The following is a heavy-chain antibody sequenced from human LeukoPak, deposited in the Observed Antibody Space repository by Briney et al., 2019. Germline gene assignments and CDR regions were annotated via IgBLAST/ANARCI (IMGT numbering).Heavy chain of an antibody. CDR2: ISSSSSTI. V-gene: IGHV3-48*01. CDR3: ARDRHDFWSSYYYYYYMDV. D-gene: IGHD3-3*01. J-gene: IGHJ6*03. CDR1: GFTFSSYS. Sequence: GGSLRLSCAASGFTFSSYSMNWVRQAPGKGLEWVSYISSSSSTIYYADSVKGRFTISRDNAKNSLYLQMNSLRAEDTAVYYCARDRHDFWSSYYYYYYMDVWGKGTTVTVSS.